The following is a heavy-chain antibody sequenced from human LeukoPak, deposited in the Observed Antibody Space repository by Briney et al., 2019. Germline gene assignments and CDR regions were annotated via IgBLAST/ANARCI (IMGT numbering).Heavy chain of an antibody. V-gene: IGHV1-8*01. CDR2: MNPNSGNT. CDR1: GYTFTSYD. D-gene: IGHD2-8*02. Sequence: APVNVSCTASGYTFTSYDINWVRQATSQGVGWLGWMNPNSGNTGYAQKFQGRVTIATITSISTAYMQLSSLRSEDTAVYYRARSGPYYYMDGWGKGTTVTVSS. CDR3: ARSGPYYYMDG. J-gene: IGHJ6*03.